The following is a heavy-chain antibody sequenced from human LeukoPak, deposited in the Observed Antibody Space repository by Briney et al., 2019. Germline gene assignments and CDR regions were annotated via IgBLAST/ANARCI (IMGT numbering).Heavy chain of an antibody. CDR2: INSDGSST. Sequence: PGGSLRLSCAASGFTFSTYWIHWVRQAPGEGLVWVSRINSDGSSTTYADSAEGRFTISRDNAKNTLYLQMNSLRAEDTAVYYCARRIDCTSTLCPLGYWGQGTLVTVS. CDR3: ARRIDCTSTLCPLGY. J-gene: IGHJ4*02. V-gene: IGHV3-74*01. D-gene: IGHD2-21*01. CDR1: GFTFSTYW.